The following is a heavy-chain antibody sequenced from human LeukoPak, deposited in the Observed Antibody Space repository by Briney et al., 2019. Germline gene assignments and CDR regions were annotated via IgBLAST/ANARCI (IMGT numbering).Heavy chain of an antibody. D-gene: IGHD1-14*01. J-gene: IGHJ4*02. CDR3: VNTAGYKFY. CDR1: GFTFGSYS. CDR2: ISSSSSTI. V-gene: IGHV3-48*01. Sequence: GGSLRLSCAASGFTFGSYSMNWVRQAPGKGLEWVSYISSSSSTIYYTDSVKGRFTISRDNAKNSLYLQKNSLRAEDTAIYYCVNTAGYKFYWGQGTLVAVSS.